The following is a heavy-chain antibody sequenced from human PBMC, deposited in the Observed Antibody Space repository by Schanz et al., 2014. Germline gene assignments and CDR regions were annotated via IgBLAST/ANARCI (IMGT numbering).Heavy chain of an antibody. CDR3: VRGLIASAGGAFDY. J-gene: IGHJ4*02. CDR2: VSRSTPVI. CDR1: GFVFGDYY. V-gene: IGHV3-11*04. D-gene: IGHD6-13*01. Sequence: QVQVVQSGGGLVKPGGSLRLSCAASGFVFGDYYMTWIRQAPGKGLEWVSYVSRSTPVIYYADSVKGRFTMSRDNAKNSVFLQMTSLRAEATAVYYCVRGLIASAGGAFDYWGQGTLVAVSS.